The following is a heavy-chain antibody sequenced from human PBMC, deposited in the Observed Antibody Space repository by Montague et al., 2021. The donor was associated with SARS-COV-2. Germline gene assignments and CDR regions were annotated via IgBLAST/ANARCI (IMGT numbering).Heavy chain of an antibody. Sequence: SLRLSCAASGFTFSDYYINWFRQAPGKGLEWISYITDTGSDKYYADSVKGRFTISRDNTNNSLYLQMNSLRAEDTAVYYCATGLIPYGWGSAFDHWGRGTLVTVSS. J-gene: IGHJ4*02. CDR1: GFTFSDYY. D-gene: IGHD3-16*01. CDR3: ATGLIPYGWGSAFDH. V-gene: IGHV3-11*04. CDR2: ITDTGSDK.